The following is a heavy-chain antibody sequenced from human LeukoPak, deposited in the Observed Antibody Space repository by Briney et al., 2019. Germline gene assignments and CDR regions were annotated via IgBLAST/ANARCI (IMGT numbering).Heavy chain of an antibody. CDR1: GFTVSNNY. V-gene: IGHV3-53*01. CDR3: ARAHGDY. CDR2: IYSGGST. J-gene: IGHJ4*02. Sequence: PGGSLRLSCAASGFTVSNNYMNWVRQAPGKGLEWVSVIYSGGSTYYADSVRGRFTVSRDNSKNTLYLQMSSLRAEDTAVYYCARAHGDYWGQGTLVTVSS.